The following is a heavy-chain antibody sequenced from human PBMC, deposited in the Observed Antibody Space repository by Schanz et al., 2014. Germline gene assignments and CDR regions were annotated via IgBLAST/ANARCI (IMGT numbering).Heavy chain of an antibody. Sequence: QVQLVESGGGVVQPGRSLRLSCSASGFTLSSYGMHWVRQAPGKGLGWVAVIWHDGSGKYYADSVKGRFTISRDNSMNTVYLQMNSLRSDDAAVYYCARAQGVIRLYYGVDVWGQGTTVTVSS. V-gene: IGHV3-30*19. CDR3: ARAQGVIRLYYGVDV. CDR2: IWHDGSGK. J-gene: IGHJ6*02. D-gene: IGHD3-10*01. CDR1: GFTLSSYG.